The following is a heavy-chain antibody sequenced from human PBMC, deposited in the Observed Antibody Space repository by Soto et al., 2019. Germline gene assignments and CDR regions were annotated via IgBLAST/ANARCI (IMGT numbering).Heavy chain of an antibody. J-gene: IGHJ6*02. Sequence: GESLKISCKGSGYSFTSYWISWVRQMPGQGLEWMGRIDPSDSYTNYSPSFQGHVTISADKSISTAYLQWSVLKASDTAMYYCARRGPTTVTTDSYYYGMDVWGQGTTVTVSS. V-gene: IGHV5-10-1*01. CDR2: IDPSDSYT. CDR3: ARRGPTTVTTDSYYYGMDV. CDR1: GYSFTSYW. D-gene: IGHD4-4*01.